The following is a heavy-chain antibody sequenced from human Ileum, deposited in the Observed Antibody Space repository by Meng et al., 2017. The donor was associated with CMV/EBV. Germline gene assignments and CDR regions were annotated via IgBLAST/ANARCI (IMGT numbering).Heavy chain of an antibody. D-gene: IGHD3-16*01. CDR1: GDSITSFS. Sequence: VQLPESVPAPVNPSVTLSGTCTVSGDSITSFSWSRYRPPAGKALEWIVRIYHGGITNYNPSLRSRVTLSVDTSKNQFSMSLTSVTAADTSFYYCARGPGGFGDFNFDYWGQGTLVTVSS. J-gene: IGHJ4*02. CDR3: ARGPGGFGDFNFDY. V-gene: IGHV4-4*07. CDR2: IYHGGIT.